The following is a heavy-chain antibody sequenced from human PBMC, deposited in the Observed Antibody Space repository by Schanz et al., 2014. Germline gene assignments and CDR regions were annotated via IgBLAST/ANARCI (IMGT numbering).Heavy chain of an antibody. CDR2: VCYDGSKK. J-gene: IGHJ4*02. CDR1: GFSFSRYG. V-gene: IGHV3-33*06. Sequence: QIQLVESGGGVVQPGTSLRLSCTISGFSFSRYGMHWVRQAPGKGLEWVAVVCYDGSKKYYADSVKGRFTTSRDNSKNTMYLQMNSLRAEDTAVYYCAKDGGCSSTNCHDFVVPELPFESWGQGTLVTVSS. CDR3: AKDGGCSSTNCHDFVVPELPFES. D-gene: IGHD2-2*01.